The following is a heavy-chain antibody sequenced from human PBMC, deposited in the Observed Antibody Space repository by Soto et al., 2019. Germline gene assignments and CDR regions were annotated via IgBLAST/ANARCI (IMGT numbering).Heavy chain of an antibody. CDR3: AREGPRNDFRSGYYGY. D-gene: IGHD3-3*01. J-gene: IGHJ4*02. CDR2: IKQDGSEK. Sequence: EVQLVESGGGLVQPGGSLRLSCAASGFTFSSYWMSWVRQAPGKGLEWVANIKQDGSEKYYVDSVKGRFTISRDNAKNSLYLQLNSLRAEDTAVYYCAREGPRNDFRSGYYGYWGQGTLVTVSS. CDR1: GFTFSSYW. V-gene: IGHV3-7*05.